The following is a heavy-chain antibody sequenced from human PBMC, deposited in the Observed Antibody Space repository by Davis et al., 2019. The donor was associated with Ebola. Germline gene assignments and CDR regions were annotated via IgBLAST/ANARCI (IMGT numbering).Heavy chain of an antibody. Sequence: PGGSLRLSCAASGFTFSSYSMSWVRQATGKGLEWVSGISGSGGSTYYADSVKGRFTISRDNSKNTLYLQMNSLRAEDTAVYYCAKGPYSNYGASYYHYYYMDIWGKGTTVTVSS. V-gene: IGHV3-23*01. CDR3: AKGPYSNYGASYYHYYYMDI. J-gene: IGHJ6*03. D-gene: IGHD4-11*01. CDR1: GFTFSSYS. CDR2: ISGSGGST.